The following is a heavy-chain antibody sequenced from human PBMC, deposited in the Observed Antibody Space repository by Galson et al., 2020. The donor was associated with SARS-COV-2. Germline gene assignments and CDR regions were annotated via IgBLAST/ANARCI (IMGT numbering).Heavy chain of an antibody. V-gene: IGHV3-11*01. CDR1: GFTFDDHY. J-gene: IGHJ6*02. D-gene: IGHD3-22*01. CDR2: ISGTGSTI. Sequence: TGGSLRLSCAASGFTFDDHYMHWIRQAPGKGLEWVSYISGTGSTIYYAESVKGRFTISRDNAKNSLYLQMNSLRADDTAVYHCITSAYGSSTYYGDYGGYGMDVWGQGTTVTVSS. CDR3: ITSAYGSSTYYGDYGGYGMDV.